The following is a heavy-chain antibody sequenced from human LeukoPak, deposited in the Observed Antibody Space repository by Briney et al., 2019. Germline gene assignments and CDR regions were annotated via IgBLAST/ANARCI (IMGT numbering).Heavy chain of an antibody. V-gene: IGHV4-39*01. CDR2: IYYSGST. D-gene: IGHD2-2*01. J-gene: IGHJ4*02. Sequence: RPSETLSLTCTVSGGSISSSSYYWGWIRQPPGKGLEWIGSIYYSGSTYYNPSLKSRVTISVDTSKNQFSLKLSSVTAADTAVYYCASPDGRYCSSTSCQLNFDYWGQGTLVTVSS. CDR1: GGSISSSSYY. CDR3: ASPDGRYCSSTSCQLNFDY.